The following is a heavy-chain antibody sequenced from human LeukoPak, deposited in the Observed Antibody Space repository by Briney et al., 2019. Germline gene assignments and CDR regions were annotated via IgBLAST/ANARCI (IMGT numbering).Heavy chain of an antibody. V-gene: IGHV3-21*01. CDR1: GFTFSSYS. CDR2: ISSSSYI. Sequence: GGSLRLSCAASGFTFSSYSMNWVRQAPGKGLEWVSSISSSSYIYYADSVKGRFTISRDNAKNSLYLQMNSLRAEDTAVYYCARAATGTYNFDYWGQGTLVTVSS. D-gene: IGHD1-7*01. J-gene: IGHJ4*02. CDR3: ARAATGTYNFDY.